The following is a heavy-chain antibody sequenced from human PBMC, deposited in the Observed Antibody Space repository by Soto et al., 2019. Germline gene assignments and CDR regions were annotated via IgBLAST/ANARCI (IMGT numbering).Heavy chain of an antibody. V-gene: IGHV3-30*18. Sequence: QVQLVESGGGVVQPGRSLRLSCAASGFTFSSYGMHWVRQAPGKGLEWVTVISDDGSNKYYADSVKGRFTISRDNSKNTLYLQMNSLRTEDTAVYYCAKESQGDYIFWGQGTLVTVSS. CDR2: ISDDGSNK. J-gene: IGHJ4*02. CDR3: AKESQGDYIF. D-gene: IGHD4-17*01. CDR1: GFTFSSYG.